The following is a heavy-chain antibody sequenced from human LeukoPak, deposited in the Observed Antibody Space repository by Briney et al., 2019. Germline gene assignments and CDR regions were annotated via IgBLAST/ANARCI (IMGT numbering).Heavy chain of an antibody. Sequence: GGSLRLSCAASRFTFSSYWMSWVRQAPGKGLEWVANIKQDGSEKYYVDSVKGRFTISRDNAKNSLYLQMNSLRAEDTAVYYCARDFQATDAFDIWGQGTMVTVSS. V-gene: IGHV3-7*01. CDR1: RFTFSSYW. CDR2: IKQDGSEK. D-gene: IGHD1-26*01. CDR3: ARDFQATDAFDI. J-gene: IGHJ3*02.